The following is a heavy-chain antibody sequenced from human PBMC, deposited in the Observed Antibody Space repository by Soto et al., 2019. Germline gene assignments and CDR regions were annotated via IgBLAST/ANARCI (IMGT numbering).Heavy chain of an antibody. D-gene: IGHD3-9*01. CDR2: INAGNGNT. J-gene: IGHJ4*02. CDR3: ARVPVLRYFDWLSPAYFDY. V-gene: IGHV1-3*01. CDR1: GYTFTSYA. Sequence: GASVKVSCKASGYTFTSYAMHWVRQAPGQRLEWMGWINAGNGNTKYSQKFQGRVTITRDTSASTAYMELSSLRSEDTAAYYCARVPVLRYFDWLSPAYFDYWGQGTLVTVSS.